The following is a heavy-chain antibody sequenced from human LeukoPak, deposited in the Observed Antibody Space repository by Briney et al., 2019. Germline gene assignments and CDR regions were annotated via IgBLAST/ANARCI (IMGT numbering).Heavy chain of an antibody. CDR2: IYYGGST. J-gene: IGHJ3*02. V-gene: IGHV4-39*02. D-gene: IGHD4-17*01. Sequence: SETLSLTCTVSGGSISSSTYYWGWIRQPPGEGLEWIGTIYYGGSTYSNPSLKSRVTISVDTSKNHFSLKLSSVTAADTAVYYCARGLTVMGAFDIWGQGTMVTVSS. CDR1: GGSISSSTYY. CDR3: ARGLTVMGAFDI.